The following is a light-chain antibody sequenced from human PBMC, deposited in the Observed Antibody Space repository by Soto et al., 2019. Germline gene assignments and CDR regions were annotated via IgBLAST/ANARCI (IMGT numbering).Light chain of an antibody. J-gene: IGKJ4*01. CDR2: AAS. CDR1: QSVTSN. Sequence: EIVMTQSPATLSLSPGERATLSCWASQSVTSNLAWYQQMPGQAPRLLIYAASTRATGIPARFSGSGSGTEFTLTISSLQSEDFALYYCQHYDHWPLTFGGGTKVEI. CDR3: QHYDHWPLT. V-gene: IGKV3-15*01.